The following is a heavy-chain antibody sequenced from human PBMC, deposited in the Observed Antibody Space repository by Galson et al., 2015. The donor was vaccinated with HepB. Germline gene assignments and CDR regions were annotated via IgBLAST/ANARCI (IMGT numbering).Heavy chain of an antibody. CDR2: ISSSSSTI. CDR3: ARDRHQGAVAVGWFDP. D-gene: IGHD6-19*01. CDR1: GFTFSSYS. Sequence: SLRLSCAASGFTFSSYSMNWVRQAPGKGLEWVSYISSSSSTIYYADSVKGRFTISRDNAKNSLYLQMNSLRAEDTAVYYCARDRHQGAVAVGWFDPWGQGTLVTVSS. V-gene: IGHV3-48*01. J-gene: IGHJ5*02.